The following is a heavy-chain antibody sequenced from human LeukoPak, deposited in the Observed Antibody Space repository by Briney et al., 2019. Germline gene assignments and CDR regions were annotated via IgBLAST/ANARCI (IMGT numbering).Heavy chain of an antibody. CDR3: ARGRTTGTPEDY. Sequence: PSETLSLTCTVSVGPVSSYYGAGFRSPAGKGWEGIGRIYTSGSTNYNPSLKSRVTMSVDTSKNQFSLKLSSVTAADTAVYYCARGRTTGTPEDYWGQGTLVTVSS. V-gene: IGHV4-4*07. CDR1: VGPVSSYY. J-gene: IGHJ4*02. CDR2: IYTSGST. D-gene: IGHD1-1*01.